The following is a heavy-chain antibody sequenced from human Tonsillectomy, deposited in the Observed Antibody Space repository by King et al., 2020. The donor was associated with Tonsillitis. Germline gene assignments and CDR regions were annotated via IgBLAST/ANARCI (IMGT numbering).Heavy chain of an antibody. CDR2: ISYDGSNK. V-gene: IGHV3-30*01. CDR1: GFTFGSYA. CDR3: ARDLRGRREGYNIDY. J-gene: IGHJ4*02. Sequence: VQLVESGGGVVQPGRSLRLSCAASGFTFGSYAMHWVRQAPGKGLEWVAVISYDGSNKYYADSVKGRFTISRDNSKNTLYLQMNSLRAEDTAVYYCARDLRGRREGYNIDYWGQGTLVTVSS. D-gene: IGHD5-24*01.